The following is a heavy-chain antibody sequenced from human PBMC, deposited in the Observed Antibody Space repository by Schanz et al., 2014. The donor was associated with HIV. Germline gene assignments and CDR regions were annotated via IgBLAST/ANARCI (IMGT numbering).Heavy chain of an antibody. CDR2: INDSGRA. V-gene: IGHV4-34*10. D-gene: IGHD3-16*01. CDR1: GGSFSGDY. J-gene: IGHJ4*03. CDR3: AKDGGRMGGQRQLFAY. Sequence: QVQLQESGPGLVKPSETLSLTCAVYGGSFSGDYWTWLRQSPGKALEWIGEINDSGRASINPSLKSRLTMSVDTSKNQFSLKLSSVTAADTAFYYCAKDGGRMGGQRQLFAYWGHGTLVTVSS.